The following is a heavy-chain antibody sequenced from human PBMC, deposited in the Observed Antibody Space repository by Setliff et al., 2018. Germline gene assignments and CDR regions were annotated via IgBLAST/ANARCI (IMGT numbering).Heavy chain of an antibody. Sequence: SETLSLTCTVSGGSINNYYWSWIRQPAGKGLEWVGRVYSNVGTNFNPSLKSRVTMSVDASKNQFSLSLTSVTAEDTAVYYCARMSGFQYIDVWDKGTTVTVSS. D-gene: IGHD3-3*01. J-gene: IGHJ6*03. CDR2: VYSNVGT. CDR1: GGSINNYY. V-gene: IGHV4-4*07. CDR3: ARMSGFQYIDV.